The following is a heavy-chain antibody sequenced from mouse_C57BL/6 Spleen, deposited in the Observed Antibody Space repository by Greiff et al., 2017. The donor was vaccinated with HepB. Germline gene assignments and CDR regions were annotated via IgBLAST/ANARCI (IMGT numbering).Heavy chain of an antibody. CDR3: ARSCPYDYDGDWYFDV. D-gene: IGHD2-4*01. Sequence: EVKLVESGGGLVQPGGSLSLSCAASGFTFTDYYMSWVRQPPGKALEWLGFIRNKANGYTTEYSASVKGRFTISRDNSQSILYLQMNALRAEDSATYYCARSCPYDYDGDWYFDVWGAGTTVTVSS. CDR1: GFTFTDYY. J-gene: IGHJ1*01. V-gene: IGHV7-3*01. CDR2: IRNKANGYTT.